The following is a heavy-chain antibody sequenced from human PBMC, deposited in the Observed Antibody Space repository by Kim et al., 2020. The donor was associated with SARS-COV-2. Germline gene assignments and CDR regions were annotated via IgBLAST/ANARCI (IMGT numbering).Heavy chain of an antibody. J-gene: IGHJ4*02. CDR2: IPYDGSNK. Sequence: GGSLRLSCLGSGFSFSSHAMHWVRRAPGKGLEWVSHIPYDGSNKYYADSVKGRFTISRDNAKNTLYLQMNRLRAEDTAMYYCVAEIGYREDNNWGQATV. D-gene: IGHD1-20*01. CDR1: GFSFSSHA. V-gene: IGHV3-30*04. CDR3: VAEIGYREDNN.